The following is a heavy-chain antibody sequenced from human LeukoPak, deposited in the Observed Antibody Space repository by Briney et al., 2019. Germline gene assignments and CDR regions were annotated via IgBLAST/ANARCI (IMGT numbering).Heavy chain of an antibody. CDR3: ARGAAAATFDY. CDR2: ITSSRSSV. J-gene: IGHJ4*02. CDR1: GYTFSSYN. D-gene: IGHD6-13*01. Sequence: GGSLRHSCAASGYTFSSYNMNWVRQAPGKGLEWVSSITSSRSSVYYADSVKGRFTISRDNAKNSLYLQMNSLRAEDTAVYYCARGAAAATFDYWGQGTLVTVSS. V-gene: IGHV3-21*01.